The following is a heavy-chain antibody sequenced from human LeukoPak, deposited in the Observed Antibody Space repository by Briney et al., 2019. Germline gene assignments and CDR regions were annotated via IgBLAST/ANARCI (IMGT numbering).Heavy chain of an antibody. Sequence: ASVKVSCKASGYTFTGYYMHWVRQAPGQGLEWMGWINPNSGGTNYAQKFQGRVTMTRDTSISTAYMELSRLISDDTAVYYCARAGYCSGGTCFPLDYWGQGTLVTVSS. J-gene: IGHJ4*02. V-gene: IGHV1-2*02. D-gene: IGHD2-15*01. CDR3: ARAGYCSGGTCFPLDY. CDR1: GYTFTGYY. CDR2: INPNSGGT.